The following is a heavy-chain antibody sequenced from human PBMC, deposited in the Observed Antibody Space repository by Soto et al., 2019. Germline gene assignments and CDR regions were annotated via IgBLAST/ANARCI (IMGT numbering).Heavy chain of an antibody. CDR1: GYTLTELS. D-gene: IGHD4-4*01. Sequence: GASVKVSCNVSGYTLTELSMHWVRQAPGKGLEWMGGFDPEDGETIYAQKFQGRVTMTEDTSTDTAYMELSSLRSEDTAVYYCATDTLGYSKYHNGMEAWGQGTTVTVSS. CDR3: ATDTLGYSKYHNGMEA. J-gene: IGHJ6*01. CDR2: FDPEDGET. V-gene: IGHV1-24*01.